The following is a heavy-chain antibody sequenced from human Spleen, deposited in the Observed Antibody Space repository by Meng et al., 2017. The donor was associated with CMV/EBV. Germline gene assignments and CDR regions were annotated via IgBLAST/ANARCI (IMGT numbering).Heavy chain of an antibody. CDR3: ATQSCSSTNCPPFDY. CDR1: GGSISSNTSY. D-gene: IGHD2-2*01. Sequence: SGGSISSNTSYWGWVRQPPGKGLEWIASIYYSGGTYYNASLKSRVTISITSKNQFFLKLSSVTAADTAVYYCATQSCSSTNCPPFDYWGRGTLVTVSS. J-gene: IGHJ4*02. V-gene: IGHV4-39*01. CDR2: IYYSGGT.